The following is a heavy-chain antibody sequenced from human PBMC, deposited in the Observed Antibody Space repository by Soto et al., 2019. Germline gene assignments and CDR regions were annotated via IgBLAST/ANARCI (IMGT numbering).Heavy chain of an antibody. CDR1: GFTFSSYG. V-gene: IGHV3-30*18. CDR3: AKDGNGGFYGH. J-gene: IGHJ4*02. CDR2: ISYDGSNK. D-gene: IGHD3-10*01. Sequence: GGSLILSCAASGFTFSSYGMHWVRQAPGKGLEWVAVISYDGSNKYYADSVKGRFTISRDNSKNTLYLQMNSLRAEDTAVYYCAKDGNGGFYGHWGQGTLVTVSS.